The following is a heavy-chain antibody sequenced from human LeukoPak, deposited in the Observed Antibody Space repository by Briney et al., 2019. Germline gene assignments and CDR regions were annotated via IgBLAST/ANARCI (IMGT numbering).Heavy chain of an antibody. CDR3: ATTDPRFYSNYVYYYGMDV. Sequence: EASVKVSCKVSGYTLTELSLHCVRQAPGKGLEWRGGFDPEDGETLYAQKFQGRVTMTEDTSTDTAYMELSSLRSEDTAVYYCATTDPRFYSNYVYYYGMDVWGKGTTVTVSS. CDR1: GYTLTELS. D-gene: IGHD4-11*01. V-gene: IGHV1-24*01. CDR2: FDPEDGET. J-gene: IGHJ6*04.